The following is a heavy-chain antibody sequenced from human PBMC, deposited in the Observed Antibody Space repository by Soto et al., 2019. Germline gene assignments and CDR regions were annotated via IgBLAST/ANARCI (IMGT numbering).Heavy chain of an antibody. CDR2: IIDSGGST. Sequence: GGSLKLSCAASGFTFSYYAMSWGRHAPGKGLEWVSSIIDSGGSTFYADSVKGRFTISRDNSKNTLYLQMNSLRAEDTAIYYCASRGHYYFDYWGQGTQVTVSS. J-gene: IGHJ4*02. D-gene: IGHD3-10*01. CDR3: ASRGHYYFDY. CDR1: GFTFSYYA. V-gene: IGHV3-23*01.